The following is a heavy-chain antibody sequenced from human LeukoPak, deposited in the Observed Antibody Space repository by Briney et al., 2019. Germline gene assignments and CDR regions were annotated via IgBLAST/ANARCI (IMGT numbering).Heavy chain of an antibody. Sequence: ASVKVSCKASGYTFTGYYMHWVRQAPGQGLEWMGWINPNSGGTNYAQKFQGWVTMTRDTSISTAYMELSRLRSDDTAVYYCARGAWFGELEWGMDVWGKGTTVTVSS. V-gene: IGHV1-2*04. J-gene: IGHJ6*04. CDR2: INPNSGGT. CDR3: ARGAWFGELEWGMDV. D-gene: IGHD3-10*01. CDR1: GYTFTGYY.